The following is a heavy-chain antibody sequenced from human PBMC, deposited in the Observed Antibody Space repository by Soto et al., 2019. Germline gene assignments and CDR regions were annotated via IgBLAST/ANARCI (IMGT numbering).Heavy chain of an antibody. CDR3: ATKRGSSWGSYYYGMDV. CDR2: IYYSGKT. J-gene: IGHJ6*02. V-gene: IGHV4-39*01. Sequence: SAPLSITCTLSGASITSTTYFWAWIRKPPGKGLELVGSIYYSGKTHYNPSLKSRVTISVDTSKNQFSLKLSSVTAADTAVYYCATKRGSSWGSYYYGMDVWGQGTTVTVSS. D-gene: IGHD6-13*01. CDR1: GASITSTTYF.